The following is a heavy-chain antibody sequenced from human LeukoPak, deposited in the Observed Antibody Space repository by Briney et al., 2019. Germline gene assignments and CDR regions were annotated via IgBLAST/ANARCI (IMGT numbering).Heavy chain of an antibody. CDR1: GFTFSSYG. CDR3: AELGLTMIGGV. V-gene: IGHV3-23*01. J-gene: IGHJ6*04. Sequence: PGGPLRLSCAASGFTFSSYGMSWVRQAPGKGLEWVSAISGSGGSTYYADSVKGRFTISRDNAKNSLYLQMNSLRAEDTAVYYCAELGLTMIGGVWGKGTTVTISS. CDR2: ISGSGGST. D-gene: IGHD3-10*02.